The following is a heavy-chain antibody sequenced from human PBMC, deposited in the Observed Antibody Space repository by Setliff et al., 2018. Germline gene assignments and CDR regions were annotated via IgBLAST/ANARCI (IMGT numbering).Heavy chain of an antibody. CDR1: GYSISNDYF. J-gene: IGHJ4*02. V-gene: IGHV4-38-2*02. D-gene: IGHD3-22*01. Sequence: SETLSLTCTVSGYSISNDYFWGWIRQPPGKGLEWTGSIYHSGSTSYYPSLKSRVTISVDTSKNQFSLKLSSVTAADTAVYYCARESRYYYDNLGTLDYWGQGTLVTVSS. CDR2: IYHSGST. CDR3: ARESRYYYDNLGTLDY.